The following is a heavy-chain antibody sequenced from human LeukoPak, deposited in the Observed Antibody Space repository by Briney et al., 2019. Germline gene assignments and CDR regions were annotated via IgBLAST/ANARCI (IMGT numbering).Heavy chain of an antibody. J-gene: IGHJ4*02. CDR1: GFTVSSNY. V-gene: IGHV3-66*02. D-gene: IGHD6-13*01. CDR3: ARGYWVYHDGE. Sequence: GGSLRLSCAASGFTVSSNYMSWVRQAPGKGLEWVSVIYSGGSTYYADSVEGRFTISRDNSKNTLYLQMNSLRAEDTAVYYCARGYWVYHDGERGQGTLVTVSS. CDR2: IYSGGST.